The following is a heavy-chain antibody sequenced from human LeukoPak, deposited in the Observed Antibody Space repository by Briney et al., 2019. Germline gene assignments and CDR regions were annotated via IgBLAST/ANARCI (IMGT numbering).Heavy chain of an antibody. CDR1: GGSISSYY. CDR3: ARHFSGRGSGWYYFDY. J-gene: IGHJ4*02. D-gene: IGHD6-19*01. CDR2: IYYSGST. V-gene: IGHV4-59*08. Sequence: PSETLSLTCTVSGGSISSYYWSWIRQPPGKGLEWIGYIYYSGSTNYNPSLKSRVTISVDTSKNQFSLKLSSVTAADTAVYYCARHFSGRGSGWYYFDYWGQGTLVTVSS.